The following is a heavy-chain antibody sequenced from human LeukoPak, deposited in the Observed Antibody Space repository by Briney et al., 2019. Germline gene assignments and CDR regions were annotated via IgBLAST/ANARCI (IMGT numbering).Heavy chain of an antibody. V-gene: IGHV3-66*01. CDR1: GFTFSSNF. CDR3: ARGRRDFDY. J-gene: IGHJ4*02. CDR2: IYSGGTT. Sequence: RPGGSLILSCAASGFTFSSNFMSWVRQAPGKGLEWVSVIYSGGTTHYADSVKGRFTISRDNSKNTLYLHMNILRAEDTAVYYCARGRRDFDYWGQGTLVTVSS.